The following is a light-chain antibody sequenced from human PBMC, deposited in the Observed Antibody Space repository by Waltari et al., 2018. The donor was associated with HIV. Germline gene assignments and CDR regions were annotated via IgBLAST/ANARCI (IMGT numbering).Light chain of an antibody. V-gene: IGKV3-20*01. CDR1: QSVSSRS. J-gene: IGKJ1*01. CDR2: GAS. CDR3: QQYATSPRT. Sequence: EIVLTQSPGTLSLSPGERANLSCRASQSVSSRSLAWYQQRPGQAPRLLISGASSRATGIPDRFSGSGSGTDFSLTISRLEPEDFAVYYCQQYATSPRTFGQGTKVEIK.